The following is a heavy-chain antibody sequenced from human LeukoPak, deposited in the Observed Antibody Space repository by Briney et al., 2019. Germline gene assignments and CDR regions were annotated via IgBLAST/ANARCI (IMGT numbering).Heavy chain of an antibody. CDR2: IRYDGSNK. CDR1: GFTFSSYG. D-gene: IGHD2-2*01. CDR3: TRRMWGVVPAAIDAFDI. J-gene: IGHJ3*02. V-gene: IGHV3-30*02. Sequence: PGGSLRLSCAASGFTFSSYGMHWVRQAPGKGLEWVAFIRYDGSNKYYADSVKGRFTISRDNSKNTLYLQMNSLRAEDTAVYYCTRRMWGVVPAAIDAFDIWGQGTMVTVSS.